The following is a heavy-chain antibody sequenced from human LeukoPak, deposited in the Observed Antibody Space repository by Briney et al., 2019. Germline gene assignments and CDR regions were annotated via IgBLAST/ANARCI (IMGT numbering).Heavy chain of an antibody. J-gene: IGHJ3*02. CDR1: GFTFSGHG. V-gene: IGHV3-33*01. CDR3: ARVRYSSSSWDAFDI. CDR2: IWYDGSNK. D-gene: IGHD6-6*01. Sequence: GGSLRLSCAASGFTFSGHGMHWVRQAPGKGLEWVAVIWYDGSNKYYADSVKGRFTISRDNAKNSLYLQMNSLRAEDTAVYYCARVRYSSSSWDAFDIWGQGTMVTVSS.